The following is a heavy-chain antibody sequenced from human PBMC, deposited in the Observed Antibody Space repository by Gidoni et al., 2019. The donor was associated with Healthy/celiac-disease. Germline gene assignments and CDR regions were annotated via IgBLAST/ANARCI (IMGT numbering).Heavy chain of an antibody. CDR3: ARAAVRGVYALDY. CDR1: GFTFSSYS. J-gene: IGHJ4*02. D-gene: IGHD3-10*01. V-gene: IGHV3-21*01. Sequence: EVQLVESGGGLVKPGGSLRLSCAASGFTFSSYSMNWVRQAPGKGLEWVSSISSSSSYIYYADSVKGRFTISRDNAKNSLYLQMNSLRAEDTAVYYCARAAVRGVYALDYWGQGTLVTVSS. CDR2: ISSSSSYI.